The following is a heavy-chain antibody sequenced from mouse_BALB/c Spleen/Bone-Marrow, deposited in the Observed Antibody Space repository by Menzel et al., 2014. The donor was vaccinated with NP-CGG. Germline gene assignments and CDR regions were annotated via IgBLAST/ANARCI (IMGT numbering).Heavy chain of an antibody. CDR2: INPGNVNT. V-gene: IGHV1S56*01. J-gene: IGHJ4*01. Sequence: QVQLQQSGPELVKPGTSVRISCKASGYTFTSYYIHWVKQRPGQGLEWIGWINPGNVNTKYNERFKGKATLTTDKSSSTAYMQLSSLTSEDSAVYFCARGGGNYPYAMDYWGQGTSVTVSS. D-gene: IGHD2-1*01. CDR3: ARGGGNYPYAMDY. CDR1: GYTFTSYY.